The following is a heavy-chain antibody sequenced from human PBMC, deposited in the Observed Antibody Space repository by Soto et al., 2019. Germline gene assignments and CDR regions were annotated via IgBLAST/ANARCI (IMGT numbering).Heavy chain of an antibody. CDR2: IIPIFDTA. Sequence: QVQLVQSGAEVKKPGSSVKVSCRASGGTFSNYAINWVRQAPGQGLEWMGRIIPIFDTANYPQKFQGRLTITVDKSTTTAYMELSSLTSEDTAVYFCARGPAVLAAPDFDYWGQGTLVTVSS. V-gene: IGHV1-69*06. D-gene: IGHD6-6*01. CDR1: GGTFSNYA. CDR3: ARGPAVLAAPDFDY. J-gene: IGHJ4*02.